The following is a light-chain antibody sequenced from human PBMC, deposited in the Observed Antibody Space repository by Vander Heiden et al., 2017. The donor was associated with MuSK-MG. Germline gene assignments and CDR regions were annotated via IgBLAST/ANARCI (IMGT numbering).Light chain of an antibody. Sequence: DIQITQSPSSLSASVGDRVTITCRASQSISSYLNWYQQKPGKAPKLLIYAASRLQSGVPSRFSGSGSGTDFTLTISRLQPEDFATYYCQQSDSTSWTFGQGTKVEIK. CDR1: QSISSY. J-gene: IGKJ1*01. V-gene: IGKV1-39*01. CDR3: QQSDSTSWT. CDR2: AAS.